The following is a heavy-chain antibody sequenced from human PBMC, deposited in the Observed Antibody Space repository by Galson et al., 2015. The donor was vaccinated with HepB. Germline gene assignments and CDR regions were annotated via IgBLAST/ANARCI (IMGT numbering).Heavy chain of an antibody. CDR3: ARKISRDSSGPYFDY. Sequence: SVKVSCKASGYTFTSYGISWVRQAPGQGLEWMGWISAYNGNTNYAQKLQGRVTMTTDTSTSTAYMELRSPRSDDTAVYYCARKISRDSSGPYFDYWGQGTLVTVSS. CDR1: GYTFTSYG. CDR2: ISAYNGNT. D-gene: IGHD3-22*01. V-gene: IGHV1-18*04. J-gene: IGHJ4*02.